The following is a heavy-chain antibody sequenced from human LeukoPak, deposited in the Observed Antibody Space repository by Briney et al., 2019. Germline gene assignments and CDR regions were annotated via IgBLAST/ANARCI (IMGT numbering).Heavy chain of an antibody. Sequence: GGSLRLSCAASGFTFSSYGMHWVRQAPGKGLEWVAVIWYDGSNKYYADSVKGRFTISRDNSKNTLYLQMNSLRAEDTAVYYCARVSYDSSGYYQGDFDYWGQGTLVTVSS. J-gene: IGHJ4*02. CDR1: GFTFSSYG. CDR2: IWYDGSNK. D-gene: IGHD3-22*01. V-gene: IGHV3-33*01. CDR3: ARVSYDSSGYYQGDFDY.